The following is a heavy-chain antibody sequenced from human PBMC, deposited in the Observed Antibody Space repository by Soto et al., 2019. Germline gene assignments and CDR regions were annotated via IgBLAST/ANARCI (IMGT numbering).Heavy chain of an antibody. CDR3: ASLIAAAGPPHSPRYYYGMDV. CDR1: GGTFSSYA. J-gene: IGHJ6*02. Sequence: QVQLVQSGAEVKKPGSSVKVSCKASGGTFSSYAISWVRQAPGQGLEWMGGIIPIFGTADYAQKFQGRVTITADESTSTAYMELSSLRSEDTAVYYCASLIAAAGPPHSPRYYYGMDVCGQGTTVTVSS. V-gene: IGHV1-69*12. D-gene: IGHD6-13*01. CDR2: IIPIFGTA.